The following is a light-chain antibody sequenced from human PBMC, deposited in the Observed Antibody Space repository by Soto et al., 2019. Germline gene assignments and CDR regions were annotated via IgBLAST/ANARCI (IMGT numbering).Light chain of an antibody. V-gene: IGLV2-23*01. CDR1: SSDVGRYNL. J-gene: IGLJ3*02. CDR3: CSYAGRSTCV. Sequence: QSALTQFASVSGSLGQSITIPCTGTSSDVGRYNLVSWYQQHPGKAPKLMIYEGSKRPSGVSNRLSGSKSGNTASLTISGLQAEDEADYYCCSYAGRSTCVFGGGTKLTVL. CDR2: EGS.